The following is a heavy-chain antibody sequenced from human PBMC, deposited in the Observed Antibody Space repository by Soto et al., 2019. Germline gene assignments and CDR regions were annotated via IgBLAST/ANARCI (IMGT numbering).Heavy chain of an antibody. V-gene: IGHV3-74*01. CDR3: ARGAARGWWDWFDP. D-gene: IGHD6-19*01. CDR2: INSDGSST. CDR1: GFTFSSYW. J-gene: IGHJ5*02. Sequence: EVQLVESGGGLVQPGGSLRLSCAASGFTFSSYWMHWVRQAPGKGLVWVSRINSDGSSTSYADSVKGRFTISRDKAKSTLYLQMKSLRAEDTAVYYCARGAARGWWDWFDPWGQGTLVTVSS.